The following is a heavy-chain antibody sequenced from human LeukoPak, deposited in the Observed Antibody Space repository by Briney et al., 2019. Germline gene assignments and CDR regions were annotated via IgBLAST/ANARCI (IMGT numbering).Heavy chain of an antibody. CDR3: ARSRFYDFWSGPTPNWFDP. CDR1: GGSFSGYY. D-gene: IGHD3-3*01. V-gene: IGHV4-34*01. J-gene: IGHJ5*02. Sequence: SETLSLTCAVYGGSFSGYYWSWIRQPPGKGLEWIGSIYYSGSTYYNPSLKSRVTISVDTSKNQFSLKLSSVTAADTAVYYCARSRFYDFWSGPTPNWFDPWGQGTLVTVSS. CDR2: IYYSGST.